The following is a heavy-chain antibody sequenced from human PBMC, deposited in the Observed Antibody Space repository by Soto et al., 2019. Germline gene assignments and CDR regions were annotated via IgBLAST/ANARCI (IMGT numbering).Heavy chain of an antibody. J-gene: IGHJ4*02. D-gene: IGHD3-22*01. V-gene: IGHV4-31*03. CDR2: IYYSGST. CDR1: GGSISSGGHY. CDR3: ASGHYDSSGYYGFDY. Sequence: QVQLQESGPGLVKPSQTLSLTCTVSGGSISSGGHYWSWIRQHPGKGLEWIGYIYYSGSTYYNPSLKSRVTISVDTSKNQFSLKLSSVTAADTAVYYCASGHYDSSGYYGFDYWGLGTLVTVSS.